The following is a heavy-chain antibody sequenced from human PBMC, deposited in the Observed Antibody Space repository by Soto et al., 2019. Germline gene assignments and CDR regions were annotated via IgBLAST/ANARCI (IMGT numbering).Heavy chain of an antibody. CDR2: INPTSEYT. J-gene: IGHJ4*02. D-gene: IGHD3-10*01. CDR3: ARQVHPGVSSD. V-gene: IGHV1-8*01. Sequence: ASVKVSCKASGYTFTSYDINWVRQAPGQGLEWVGWINPTSEYTAHAQKFQGRVTLTREISTATAYMELSSLTSEDTAVYFCARQVHPGVSSDWGPGPHVTVSS. CDR1: GYTFTSYD.